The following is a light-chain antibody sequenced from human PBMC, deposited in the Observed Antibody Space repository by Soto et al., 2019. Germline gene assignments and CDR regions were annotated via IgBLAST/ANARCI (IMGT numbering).Light chain of an antibody. CDR3: QQYNGYWT. CDR1: QSIGDL. J-gene: IGKJ1*01. CDR2: KAS. Sequence: DIQMTQSPSTLSASVGDRVTITCRASQSIGDLLAWYQHKPGKAPKLLIYKASVLKSGVPSRFSGSGSGTEYTLTISSLQPDDFASYYCQQYNGYWTFGQGTKVEI. V-gene: IGKV1-5*03.